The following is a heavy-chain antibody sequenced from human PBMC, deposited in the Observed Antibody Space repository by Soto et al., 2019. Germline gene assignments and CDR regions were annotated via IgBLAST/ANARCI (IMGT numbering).Heavy chain of an antibody. Sequence: SETLSLTCTVSGGSISGSYWSWIRQTPGKVLEWVGYIHYSGSTNYNPSLKSRVTMSVDSAKNQFSLQLSSVTAADTAVYFCTKYRRTDAEGYSFDYWGREPWSPSPQ. V-gene: IGHV4-59*01. D-gene: IGHD2-15*01. J-gene: IGHJ4*02. CDR3: TKYRRTDAEGYSFDY. CDR1: GGSISGSY. CDR2: IHYSGST.